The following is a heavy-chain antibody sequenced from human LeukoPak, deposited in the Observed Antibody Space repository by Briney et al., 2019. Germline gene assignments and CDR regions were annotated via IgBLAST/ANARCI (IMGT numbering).Heavy chain of an antibody. CDR1: GYTFTSYY. D-gene: IGHD2/OR15-2a*01. J-gene: IGHJ4*02. Sequence: GASVKVSCKASGYTFTSYYTHWVRQAPGQGLKWMGTIKPSGGSTLYAQKFQGRVTVTSDMSTSTVYVELSSLRSEDTAVYYCAREVPENFNFDYWGQGTLVTVSS. V-gene: IGHV1-46*01. CDR3: AREVPENFNFDY. CDR2: IKPSGGST.